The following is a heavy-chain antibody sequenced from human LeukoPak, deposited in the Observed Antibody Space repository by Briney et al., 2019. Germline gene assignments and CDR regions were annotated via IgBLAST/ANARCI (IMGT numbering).Heavy chain of an antibody. V-gene: IGHV3-20*04. Sequence: GGSLRLSCAVSGFNIEGYGMSWVRQAPGKGLEWVSSINWSGGRTGYADSVKGRFTISRDNAKNSLYLQMNSLRAEDTAFYYCTRGGPAYCGADCYDFDYWGQGTLVTVSS. CDR2: INWSGGRT. CDR1: GFNIEGYG. CDR3: TRGGPAYCGADCYDFDY. D-gene: IGHD2-21*02. J-gene: IGHJ4*02.